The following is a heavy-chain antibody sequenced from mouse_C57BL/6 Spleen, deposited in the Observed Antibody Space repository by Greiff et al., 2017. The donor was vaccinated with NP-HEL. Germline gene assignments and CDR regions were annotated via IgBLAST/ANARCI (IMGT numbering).Heavy chain of an antibody. CDR1: GYSITSGYY. J-gene: IGHJ1*03. D-gene: IGHD1-1*01. Sequence: EVQRVESGPGLVKPSQSLSLTCSVTGYSITSGYYWNWIRQFPGNKLEWMGYISYDGSNNYNPSLKNRISITRDTSKNQFFLKLNSVTTEDTATYYCARGGLGYYGSSHWYFDVWGTGTTVTVSS. CDR3: ARGGLGYYGSSHWYFDV. CDR2: ISYDGSN. V-gene: IGHV3-6*01.